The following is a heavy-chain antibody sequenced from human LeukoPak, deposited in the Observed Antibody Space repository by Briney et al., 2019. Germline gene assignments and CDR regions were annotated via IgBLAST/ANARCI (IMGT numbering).Heavy chain of an antibody. J-gene: IGHJ4*02. CDR2: IRSKANSYAT. D-gene: IGHD3-22*01. V-gene: IGHV3-73*01. CDR3: TRHTYYEDGFDY. CDR1: GFTFSGSA. Sequence: GGSLRLSCAASGFTFSGSAMLWGRQASGKGLEWVGRIRSKANSYATAYAASVKGRFTIPRDDSKNTAYLQMNSLKTEDTAVYYCTRHTYYEDGFDYWGQGTLVTVSS.